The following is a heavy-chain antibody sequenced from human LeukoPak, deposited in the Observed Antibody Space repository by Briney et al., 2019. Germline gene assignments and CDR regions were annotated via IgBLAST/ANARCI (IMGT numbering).Heavy chain of an antibody. CDR1: GGSISSGGYS. Sequence: TLSLTCAVSGGSISSGGYSWSWIRQPPGKGLRWIGCIYHSGSTYYNPSLKSRVTISVDRSKNQFSLKLSSVTAADTAVYYCAKDVGSYYDSSGSFDYWGQGTLVTVSA. V-gene: IGHV4-30-2*01. J-gene: IGHJ4*02. CDR3: AKDVGSYYDSSGSFDY. CDR2: IYHSGST. D-gene: IGHD3-22*01.